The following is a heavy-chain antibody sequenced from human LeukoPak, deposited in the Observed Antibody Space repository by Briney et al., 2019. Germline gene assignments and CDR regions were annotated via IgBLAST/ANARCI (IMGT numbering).Heavy chain of an antibody. J-gene: IGHJ6*03. D-gene: IGHD2-2*01. CDR2: MNPNSGNT. Sequence: ASVKVSCKASGGTFSSYAISWVRQAPGQGLEWMGWMNPNSGNTGYAQKFQGRVTMTRNTSISTAYMELSSLRSEDTAIYYCARVPYAGTDYYYMDVWGKGTTVTISS. CDR1: GGTFSSYA. CDR3: ARVPYAGTDYYYMDV. V-gene: IGHV1-8*02.